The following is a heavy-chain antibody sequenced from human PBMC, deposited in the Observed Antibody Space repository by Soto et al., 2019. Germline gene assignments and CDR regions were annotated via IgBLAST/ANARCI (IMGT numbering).Heavy chain of an antibody. D-gene: IGHD2-15*01. J-gene: IGHJ3*02. CDR2: IHSDGIT. CDR3: ARRYCSGGSCYLDDALDI. CDR1: EFTDSSNS. Sequence: EVQVVESGGGLVQPGGSLRLSCAAAEFTDSSNSMSWVRQAPGKGLEWVSLIHSDGITYYADSVKGRFTLSRDNSKNTLYLQMSSLRAEDTAVYYCARRYCSGGSCYLDDALDIWGQGTMVTVSS. V-gene: IGHV3-66*01.